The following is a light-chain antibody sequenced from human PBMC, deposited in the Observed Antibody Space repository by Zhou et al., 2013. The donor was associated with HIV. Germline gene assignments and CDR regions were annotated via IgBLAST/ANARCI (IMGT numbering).Light chain of an antibody. J-gene: IGKJ4*01. V-gene: IGKV1-5*03. CDR2: EAS. CDR3: QHYYSYPLT. CDR1: QNVRRW. Sequence: DIQMTQTPLTLSVSVGDRVTITCRASQNVRRWVAWYQQKPGKAPKLLIYEASNLQIGVPSRFRGSQSGTNFTLTVAGLQAEDFATYFCQHYYSYPLTFGGGTKVEIK.